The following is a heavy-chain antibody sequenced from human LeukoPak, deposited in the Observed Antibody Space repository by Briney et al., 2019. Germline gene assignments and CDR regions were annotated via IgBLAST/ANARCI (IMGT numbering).Heavy chain of an antibody. V-gene: IGHV3-53*04. J-gene: IGHJ4*02. CDR2: IYMGGNT. Sequence: PGGSLRLSCAASGFTVSSHDMSWVRQAPGNGLESVSVIYMGGNTYYADSVTGRFTISRHTSNNTLYLQMHRLRAEDTAVYYCARVGDEVAYTRGYLDHWGQGTLVTVSS. CDR1: GFTVSSHD. CDR3: ARVGDEVAYTRGYLDH. D-gene: IGHD2-21*01.